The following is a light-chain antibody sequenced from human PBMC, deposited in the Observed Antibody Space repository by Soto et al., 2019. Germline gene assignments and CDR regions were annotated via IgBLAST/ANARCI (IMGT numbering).Light chain of an antibody. Sequence: EVVLKQSAASLSLSPGERATLSCRASQSVGAILAWYQQRPGQAPRLLIYDAPNRATGVPARFSVSGFGTDFTLIISSLGPEDFAVYYCQQRFDWPPITFGQGTRLEI. CDR2: DAP. J-gene: IGKJ5*01. V-gene: IGKV3-11*01. CDR1: QSVGAI. CDR3: QQRFDWPPIT.